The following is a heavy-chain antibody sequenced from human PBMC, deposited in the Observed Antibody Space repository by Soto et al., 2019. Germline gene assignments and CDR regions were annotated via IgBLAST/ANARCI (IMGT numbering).Heavy chain of an antibody. Sequence: GGSLRLSCAGSGFTFSAYWMAWVRQAPGKGPEWLASISPDGGVKYYVDSVKDRFAISRDSAKKSLFLQISSLRAEDTAVYFCVRDELWGQGTLVTVSS. D-gene: IGHD1-7*01. V-gene: IGHV3-7*01. CDR2: ISPDGGVK. CDR1: GFTFSAYW. J-gene: IGHJ4*02. CDR3: VRDEL.